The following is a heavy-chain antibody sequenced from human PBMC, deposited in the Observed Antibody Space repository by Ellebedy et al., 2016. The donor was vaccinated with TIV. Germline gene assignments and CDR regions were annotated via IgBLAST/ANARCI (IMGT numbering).Heavy chain of an antibody. J-gene: IGHJ4*02. CDR3: ARDSRPPYHDWAFDS. D-gene: IGHD3-9*01. Sequence: GESLKISCSASGFTFSSYEMNLVRQAPGKGLEWVSYISSSGSTIYYADSVKGRFNISRDNAKNSLYLQMNSLRAEDTAVYYCARDSRPPYHDWAFDSWGQGTLVTVSS. CDR2: ISSSGSTI. CDR1: GFTFSSYE. V-gene: IGHV3-48*03.